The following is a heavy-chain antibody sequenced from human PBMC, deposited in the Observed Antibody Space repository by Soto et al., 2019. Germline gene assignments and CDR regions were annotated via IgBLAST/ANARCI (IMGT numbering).Heavy chain of an antibody. CDR3: AKTPKNLRLHYFDY. Sequence: GSLRLSCTASGFTVSTNYMNWVRQAPGKGLEWVSAISGSGGSTYYADSVKGRFTISRDNSKNTLYLQMNSLRAEDTAVYYCAKTPKNLRLHYFDYWGQGTLVTVSS. CDR1: GFTVSTNY. CDR2: ISGSGGST. J-gene: IGHJ4*02. V-gene: IGHV3-23*01.